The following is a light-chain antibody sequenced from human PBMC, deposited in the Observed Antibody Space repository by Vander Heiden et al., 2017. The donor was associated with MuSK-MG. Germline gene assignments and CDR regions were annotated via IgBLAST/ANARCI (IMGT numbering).Light chain of an antibody. Sequence: DIVMTQSPDSLAVSLGERATINCKSSQTLLYSDNKDYFAWYQQKPGQPPKLLISWASTRESGVPDRFSGSGSGTDFTLTISSLQAADVAVYYCQQDDTTPLTFGGGTKVEIK. CDR2: WAS. CDR3: QQDDTTPLT. V-gene: IGKV4-1*01. J-gene: IGKJ4*01. CDR1: QTLLYSDNKDY.